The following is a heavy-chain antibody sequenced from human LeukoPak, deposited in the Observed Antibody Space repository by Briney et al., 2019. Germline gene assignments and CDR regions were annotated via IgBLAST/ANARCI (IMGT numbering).Heavy chain of an antibody. CDR3: ARADYYGSGSYYNG. CDR1: GGSFSGYY. Sequence: PSETLSLTCAVYGGSFSGYYWSWIRQPPGKGLEWIGYIYYSGSTNYNPSLKSRVTISVDTSKNQFSLKLSSVTAADTAVYYCARADYYGSGSYYNGWGQGTLVTVSS. CDR2: IYYSGST. D-gene: IGHD3-10*01. J-gene: IGHJ4*02. V-gene: IGHV4-59*01.